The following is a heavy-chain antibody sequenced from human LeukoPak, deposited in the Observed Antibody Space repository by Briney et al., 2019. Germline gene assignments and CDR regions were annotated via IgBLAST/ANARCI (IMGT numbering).Heavy chain of an antibody. CDR2: ISSSSSYI. Sequence: GGSLRLSCAVSGFTFSSYSMNWVRQAPGKGLEWVSSISSSSSYIYYADSVKGRFTISRDNAKNSLYLQMNSLTFEDTALYFCAKWNRQPLVKGWFDSWGQGTLVTVS. D-gene: IGHD6-13*01. CDR3: AKWNRQPLVKGWFDS. V-gene: IGHV3-21*04. J-gene: IGHJ5*01. CDR1: GFTFSSYS.